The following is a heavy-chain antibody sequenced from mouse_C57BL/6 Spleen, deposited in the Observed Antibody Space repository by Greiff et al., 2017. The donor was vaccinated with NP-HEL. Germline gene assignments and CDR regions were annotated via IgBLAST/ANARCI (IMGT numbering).Heavy chain of an antibody. D-gene: IGHD2-3*01. Sequence: VKLMESGAELVRPGASVTLSCKASGYTFTDYEMHWVKQTPVHGLEWIGAIDPETGGTAYNQKFKGKAILTADKSSSTAYMELRSLTSEDSAVYYCTRSPYLYYFDYWGQGTTLTVSS. V-gene: IGHV1-15*01. J-gene: IGHJ2*01. CDR1: GYTFTDYE. CDR2: IDPETGGT. CDR3: TRSPYLYYFDY.